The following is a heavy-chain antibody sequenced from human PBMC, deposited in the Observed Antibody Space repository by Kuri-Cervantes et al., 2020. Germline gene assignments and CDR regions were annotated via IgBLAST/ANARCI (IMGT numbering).Heavy chain of an antibody. Sequence: GESLKISCAASGFTFSSYAMHWVRQAPGKGLEWVAFISYDGSNKYYADSVKGRFTISRDNSKNTLYLQMNSLRAEDTAVYYCAKILYSSSWYGDYWGQGTLVTVSS. J-gene: IGHJ4*02. V-gene: IGHV3-30-3*02. D-gene: IGHD6-13*01. CDR1: GFTFSSYA. CDR2: ISYDGSNK. CDR3: AKILYSSSWYGDY.